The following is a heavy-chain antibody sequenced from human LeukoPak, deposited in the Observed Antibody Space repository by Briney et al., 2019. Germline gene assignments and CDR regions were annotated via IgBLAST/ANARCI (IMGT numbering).Heavy chain of an antibody. CDR1: GFTFSSYS. CDR3: ARGPYDSSGPYDY. D-gene: IGHD3-22*01. V-gene: IGHV3-21*01. J-gene: IGHJ4*02. Sequence: PGGSLRPSCAASGFTFSSYSMNWVRQAPGKGLEWVSSISSSSSYIYYADSVKGRFTISRDNAKNSLYLQMNSLRAEDTAVYYCARGPYDSSGPYDYWGQGTLVTVSS. CDR2: ISSSSSYI.